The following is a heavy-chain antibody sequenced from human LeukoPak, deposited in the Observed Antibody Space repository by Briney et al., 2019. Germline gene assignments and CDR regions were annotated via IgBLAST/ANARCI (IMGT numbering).Heavy chain of an antibody. CDR1: GGSISSYY. V-gene: IGHV4-59*01. CDR3: ARGGHYYDSSGSLRI. CDR2: IYYSGST. J-gene: IGHJ4*02. D-gene: IGHD3-22*01. Sequence: SETLSLTCTVSGGSISSYYWSWIRQPPGKGLEWIGYIYYSGSTNYNPSLKSRVTISVDTSKNQFSLKLSSVTAADTAVYYCARGGHYYDSSGSLRIWGQGVLVTVSS.